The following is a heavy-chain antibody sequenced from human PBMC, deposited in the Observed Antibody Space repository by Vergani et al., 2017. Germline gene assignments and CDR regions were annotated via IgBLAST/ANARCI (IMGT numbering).Heavy chain of an antibody. Sequence: QVQLQESGPGLVKPSQTLSLTCTVSGGSISSGSYYWSWIRQPAGKGLEWIGRIYTSGSTHYNPSLKSRVTISVDTSKNQFSLKLSSVTAADTALYYCARIEYSSGWSLDYWGQGTLVTVSS. CDR3: ARIEYSSGWSLDY. V-gene: IGHV4-61*02. CDR2: IYTSGST. J-gene: IGHJ4*02. CDR1: GGSISSGSYY. D-gene: IGHD6-19*01.